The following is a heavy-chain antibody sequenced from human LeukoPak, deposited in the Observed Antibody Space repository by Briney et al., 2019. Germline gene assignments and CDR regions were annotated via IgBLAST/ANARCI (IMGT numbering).Heavy chain of an antibody. CDR1: GDSISRYY. CDR2: INHSGST. CDR3: ARRFRGIYYYYYMDV. V-gene: IGHV4-34*01. Sequence: SETLSLTCTVSGDSISRYYWSWIRQPPGKGLEWIGEINHSGSTNYNSSLKSRVTISVDTSKNQFSLKLSSVTAADTAVYYCARRFRGIYYYYYMDVWGKGTTVTVSS. J-gene: IGHJ6*03. D-gene: IGHD6-13*01.